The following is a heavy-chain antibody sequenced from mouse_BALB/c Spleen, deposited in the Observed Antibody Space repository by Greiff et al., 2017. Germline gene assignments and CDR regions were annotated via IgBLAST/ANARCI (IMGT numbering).Heavy chain of an antibody. CDR1: GYTFTDYW. CDR3: ARDGAGKGAY. D-gene: IGHD1-3*01. CDR2: IDTSDSYT. J-gene: IGHJ3*01. V-gene: IGHV1-69*01. Sequence: QVQLQQPGAELVMPGASVKMSCKASGYTFTDYWMHWVKQRPGQGLEWIGAIDTSDSYTSYNQKFKGKATLTVDESSSTAYMQLSSLTSEDSAVYYCARDGAGKGAYWGQGTLVSVSA.